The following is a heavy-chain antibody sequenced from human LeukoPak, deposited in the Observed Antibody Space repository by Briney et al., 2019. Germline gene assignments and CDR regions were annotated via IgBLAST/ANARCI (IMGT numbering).Heavy chain of an antibody. D-gene: IGHD2-15*01. J-gene: IGHJ6*02. Sequence: GGSLRLSCAASGFTFSSYGMHWVRQAPGKGLEWVAVISYDGSNKYYADSVKGRFTISRDNSKNTLYLQMNSLRAEDTAVYSCAKDLLALDYYYYGMDVWGQGTTVTVSS. CDR3: AKDLLALDYYYYGMDV. CDR1: GFTFSSYG. CDR2: ISYDGSNK. V-gene: IGHV3-30*18.